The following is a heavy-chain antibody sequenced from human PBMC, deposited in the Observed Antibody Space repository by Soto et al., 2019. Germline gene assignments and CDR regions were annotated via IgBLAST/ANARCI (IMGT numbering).Heavy chain of an antibody. V-gene: IGHV4-34*01. CDR3: ARICSSTSCYYYYGMDV. D-gene: IGHD2-2*01. CDR2: INHSGST. Sequence: QVQLQQWGAGLLKPSETLSLTCAVYGGSFSGYYWSWIRQPPGKGPEWIGEINHSGSTNYNPSLKSRVTISVDTSKNQFSLKLSSVTAADTAVYYCARICSSTSCYYYYGMDVWGQGTTVTVSS. CDR1: GGSFSGYY. J-gene: IGHJ6*02.